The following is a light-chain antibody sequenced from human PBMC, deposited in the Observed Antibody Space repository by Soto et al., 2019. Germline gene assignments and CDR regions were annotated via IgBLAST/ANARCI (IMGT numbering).Light chain of an antibody. CDR2: DAS. J-gene: IGKJ1*01. Sequence: DIQMPHSPSALSASGGDRVTITFRASHSFSNWLAWYQQKPGKAPKLLIYDASILERGVPSRFSGSGSGTQFTLTISSLQPDDFATYFCQHYNSYAFGQGTKVDIK. CDR3: QHYNSYA. V-gene: IGKV1-5*01. CDR1: HSFSNW.